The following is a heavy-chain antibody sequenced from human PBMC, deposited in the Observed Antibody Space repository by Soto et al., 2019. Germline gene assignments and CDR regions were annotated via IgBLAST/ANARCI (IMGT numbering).Heavy chain of an antibody. CDR1: GFSLSTSGVG. V-gene: IGHV2-5*02. D-gene: IGHD4-17*01. J-gene: IGHJ5*02. Sequence: QITLKESGPTLVKPTQTLTLTCTFSGFSLSTSGVGVGWIRQPPGKALEWLALIYWDDDKRYSPSLKSRLTITKDTSKNQVVLTMTYMDPVDTATYYCAHLDDYGDYLNWFDPWGQGTLVTVSS. CDR3: AHLDDYGDYLNWFDP. CDR2: IYWDDDK.